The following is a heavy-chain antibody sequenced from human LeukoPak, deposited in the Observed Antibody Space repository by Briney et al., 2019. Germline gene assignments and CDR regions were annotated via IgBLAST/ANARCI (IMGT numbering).Heavy chain of an antibody. V-gene: IGHV4-59*01. CDR2: IYYSGST. D-gene: IGHD2-21*01. CDR3: ARAGRRIPYYFDY. Sequence: PSETLSLTCTVSGGSISSYYWGWIWQPPGKGLEWIGYIYYSGSTNYNPSLKSRVTISVDTSKNQFSLKLSSVTAADTAVYYCARAGRRIPYYFDYWGQGTLVTVSS. CDR1: GGSISSYY. J-gene: IGHJ4*02.